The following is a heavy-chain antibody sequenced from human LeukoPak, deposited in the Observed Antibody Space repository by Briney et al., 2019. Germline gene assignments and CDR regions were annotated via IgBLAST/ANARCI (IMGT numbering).Heavy chain of an antibody. CDR3: ARRPGIAAAGGRFGP. J-gene: IGHJ5*02. V-gene: IGHV5-51*01. CDR2: IYPGDSDT. CDR1: GYSFTSYW. Sequence: RGESLKISCKGSGYSFTSYWIGWVRQMPGKGLEWMGIIYPGDSDTRYSPSFQGQVTISADKSISTAYLQWSSLKASDTAMYYCARRPGIAAAGGRFGPWGQGTLVTVSS. D-gene: IGHD6-13*01.